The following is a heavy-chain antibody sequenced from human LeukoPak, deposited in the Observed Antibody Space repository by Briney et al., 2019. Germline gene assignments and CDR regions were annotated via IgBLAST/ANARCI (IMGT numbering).Heavy chain of an antibody. V-gene: IGHV4-39*01. CDR2: IYYSGRT. CDR3: ARRTVTTGYRDV. Sequence: PSETLSLTCTVSGRSISSSSYYWGWIRQPPGKGLEWIGSIYYSGRTYYNPSLQSRFTICVDTSQNQFSTTLSSVPAADTAVYYCARRTVTTGYRDVWGKGTTVTVSS. CDR1: GRSISSSSYY. J-gene: IGHJ6*03. D-gene: IGHD4-17*01.